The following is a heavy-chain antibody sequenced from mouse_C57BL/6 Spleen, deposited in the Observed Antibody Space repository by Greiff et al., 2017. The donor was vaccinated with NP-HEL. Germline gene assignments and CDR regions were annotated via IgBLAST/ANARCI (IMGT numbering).Heavy chain of an antibody. CDR2: IYPGSGST. CDR1: GYTFTSYW. J-gene: IGHJ3*01. Sequence: VQLQQSGAELVKPGASVKMSCKASGYTFTSYWITWVKQRPGQGLEWIGDIYPGSGSTNYNEKFKSKATLTVDTSSSTAYMQLSSLTSEDSAVYYCARSTMVTTSCAYWGQGTLVTVSA. CDR3: ARSTMVTTSCAY. V-gene: IGHV1-55*01. D-gene: IGHD2-2*01.